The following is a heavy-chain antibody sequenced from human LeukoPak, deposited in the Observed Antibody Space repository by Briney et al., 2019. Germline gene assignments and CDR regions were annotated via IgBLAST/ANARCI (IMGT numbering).Heavy chain of an antibody. CDR3: ARDYGSGSFSAWFDP. V-gene: IGHV1-69*13. J-gene: IGHJ5*02. CDR1: GGTFSSYA. D-gene: IGHD3-10*01. Sequence: ASVKVSCKASGGTFSSYAISWVRQAPGQGLEWMGGIIPIFGTANYAQKFQGRVTITADESTSTAYMELSSLRSEDTAVYYSARDYGSGSFSAWFDPWGQGTLVTVSS. CDR2: IIPIFGTA.